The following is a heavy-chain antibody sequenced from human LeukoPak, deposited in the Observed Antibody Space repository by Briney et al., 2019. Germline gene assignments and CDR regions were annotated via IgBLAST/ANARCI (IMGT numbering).Heavy chain of an antibody. CDR3: ARDVNGAFTRSWFDP. CDR1: GDSVSSNNAA. D-gene: IGHD4-17*01. J-gene: IGHJ5*02. CDR2: TYYRSKWYH. V-gene: IGHV6-1*01. Sequence: SQTLSLTCAISGDSVSSNNAAWVWIRQSPSRGLEWPGRTYYRSKWYHDYAVSVKSRISFNPDTSKNQFFLQLNSVTPEDTAVYYCARDVNGAFTRSWFDPWGQGTRVTVS.